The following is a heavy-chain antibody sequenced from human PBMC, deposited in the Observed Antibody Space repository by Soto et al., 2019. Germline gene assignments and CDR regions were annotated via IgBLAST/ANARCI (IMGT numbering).Heavy chain of an antibody. J-gene: IGHJ6*02. CDR3: AIGHSYGPSYYYYGMDV. V-gene: IGHV4-59*02. CDR2: IYYSGST. Sequence: PSETLSLTCTVPGGSVTSYYWSWIRQPPGKGLEWIGYIYYSGSTNYNPSLKSRVTISVDTSKNQFSLKLSSVTAADTAVYYCAIGHSYGPSYYYYGMDVWGQGTTVTVSS. CDR1: GGSVTSYY. D-gene: IGHD5-18*01.